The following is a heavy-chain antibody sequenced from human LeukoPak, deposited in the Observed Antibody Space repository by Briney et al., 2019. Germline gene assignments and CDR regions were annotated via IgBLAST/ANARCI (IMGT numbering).Heavy chain of an antibody. D-gene: IGHD4-23*01. CDR1: GGSISSSSYY. CDR3: ARQMGATATVVRFDY. Sequence: SETLSLTCTVSGGSISSSSYYWGWIRQPPGKGLEWIGSIYYSGSTYYNPSLKSRVTISVDTSKNQFSLKLSSVTAAGTAVYYCARQMGATATVVRFDYWGQGTLVTVSS. J-gene: IGHJ4*02. CDR2: IYYSGST. V-gene: IGHV4-39*01.